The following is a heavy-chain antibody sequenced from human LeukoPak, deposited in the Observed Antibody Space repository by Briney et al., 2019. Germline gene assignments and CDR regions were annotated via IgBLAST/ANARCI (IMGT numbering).Heavy chain of an antibody. CDR2: INPNSGGT. Sequence: ASVKVSCKASGYTFTGYYIHWVRQVPGQGLEWMGWINPNSGGTNYAQRFQGTVTMTRDTSISTAYMELSRLRSDDTAVYYCARSTPWGIAKDYWGQGTLVTVSS. V-gene: IGHV1-2*02. D-gene: IGHD6-13*01. CDR3: ARSTPWGIAKDY. CDR1: GYTFTGYY. J-gene: IGHJ4*02.